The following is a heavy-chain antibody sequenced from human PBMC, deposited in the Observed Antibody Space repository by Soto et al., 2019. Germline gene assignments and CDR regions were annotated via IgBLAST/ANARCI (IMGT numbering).Heavy chain of an antibody. V-gene: IGHV4-34*01. J-gene: IGHJ4*02. D-gene: IGHD5-12*01. CDR3: ARGYSGYDPLDY. CDR2: INHSGST. Sequence: SETLSLTCAVYGGSFGGYYWSWIRQPPGKGLEWIGEINHSGSTNYNPSLKSRVTISVDTSKNQFSLKLSSVTAADTAVYYCARGYSGYDPLDYWGQGTLVTVSS. CDR1: GGSFGGYY.